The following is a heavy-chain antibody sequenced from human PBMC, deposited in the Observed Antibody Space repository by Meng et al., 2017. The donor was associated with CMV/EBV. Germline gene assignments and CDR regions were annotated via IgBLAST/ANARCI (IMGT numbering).Heavy chain of an antibody. V-gene: IGHV2-5*02. J-gene: IGHJ4*02. D-gene: IGHD5-18*01. CDR1: GSSVTTIAMN. CDR2: IYRDNAK. Sequence: TLVQSWPSLLKPAQPPPLSCTSSGSSVTTIAMNWGCSPHHPGQALLWRVLIYRDNAKGYSQSLKSRLTITKATAKTQYVVTMTLMAQVAAATYFCARPGLHTAMVEALYFDHWGQGTLVTVSS. CDR3: ARPGLHTAMVEALYFDH.